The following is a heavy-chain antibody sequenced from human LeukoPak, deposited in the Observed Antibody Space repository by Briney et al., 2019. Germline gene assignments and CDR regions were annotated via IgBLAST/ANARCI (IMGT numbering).Heavy chain of an antibody. CDR2: INHSGST. D-gene: IGHD1-26*01. J-gene: IGHJ4*02. CDR3: ARGGWELPEGSLDY. CDR1: GGSFSGYY. Sequence: SETLSLTCAVYGGSFSGYYWSWIRQPPGKGLEWIGEINHSGSTNFNPSLKSRVTISVDASKNQFSLKLSSVTAADTAVYYCARGGWELPEGSLDYWGRGTLVTVSS. V-gene: IGHV4-34*01.